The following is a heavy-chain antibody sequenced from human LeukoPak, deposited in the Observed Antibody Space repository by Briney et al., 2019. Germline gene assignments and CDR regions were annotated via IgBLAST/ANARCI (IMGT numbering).Heavy chain of an antibody. Sequence: GASVKVSCKASGYTFPSYFMHWVRQAPGQGLEWMGGIIPIFGTANYAQKFQGRVTITADESTSTAYMELSSLRSEDTAVYYCARSSQRPYSSWYWGIYYYYGMDVWGQGTTVTVSS. CDR2: IIPIFGTA. J-gene: IGHJ6*02. D-gene: IGHD6-13*01. CDR3: ARSSQRPYSSWYWGIYYYYGMDV. V-gene: IGHV1-69*13. CDR1: GYTFPSYF.